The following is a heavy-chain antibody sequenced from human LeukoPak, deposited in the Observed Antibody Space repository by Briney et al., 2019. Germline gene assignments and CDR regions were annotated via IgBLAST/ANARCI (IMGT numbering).Heavy chain of an antibody. V-gene: IGHV3-11*01. CDR2: ISSSGSTI. CDR1: GFNFSVYY. Sequence: GGSLRLSCAASGFNFSVYYMSWIRQAPGKGLEWVSYISSSGSTIYYADSVKGRFTISRDNAKNSLYLQMNSLRAEDTAVYYCARVNTPTDAFDIWGQGTMVTVSS. CDR3: ARVNTPTDAFDI. J-gene: IGHJ3*02.